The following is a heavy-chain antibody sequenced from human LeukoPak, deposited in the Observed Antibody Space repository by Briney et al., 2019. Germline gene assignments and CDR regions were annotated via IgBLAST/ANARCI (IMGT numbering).Heavy chain of an antibody. CDR1: GYTFTSYG. CDR3: AREKAGSGWSFDAFDV. Sequence: ASVKVSCKASGYTFTSYGISWVRQAPGQGLEWMGWISAYNGNTNYTQKLQGRVTMTTDTSTSTAYMELRSLRSDDTAVYYCAREKAGSGWSFDAFDVWGQGTMVTVSS. V-gene: IGHV1-18*01. CDR2: ISAYNGNT. D-gene: IGHD6-19*01. J-gene: IGHJ3*01.